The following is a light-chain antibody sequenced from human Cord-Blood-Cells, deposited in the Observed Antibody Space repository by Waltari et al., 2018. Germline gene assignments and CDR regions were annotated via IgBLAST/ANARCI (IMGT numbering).Light chain of an antibody. J-gene: IGKJ1*01. CDR2: KAS. V-gene: IGKV1-5*03. CDR3: QQYNSYSRT. Sequence: DIQMTQSPSTLSASVGDRVTITFRASQSISSWLAWYQQKPVEAPKLLIYKASSLESGVPSRFSGSGSGTEFTLTISSLQPDDFATDYCQQYNSYSRTFGQGTKVEIK. CDR1: QSISSW.